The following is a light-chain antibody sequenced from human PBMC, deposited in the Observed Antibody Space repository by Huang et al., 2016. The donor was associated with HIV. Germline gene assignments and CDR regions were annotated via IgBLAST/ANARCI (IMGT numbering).Light chain of an antibody. CDR1: QSINSW. J-gene: IGKJ4*01. Sequence: DIRMTQSPSTLSASVGDRVTITCRASQSINSWLAWYQKRPGEAPKLLISVASKLQSGVPSRFSGSGSGTEFTLTISSLQPDNVATYYCQQYQTSPLTFGGGTKVEI. CDR2: VAS. V-gene: IGKV1-5*01. CDR3: QQYQTSPLT.